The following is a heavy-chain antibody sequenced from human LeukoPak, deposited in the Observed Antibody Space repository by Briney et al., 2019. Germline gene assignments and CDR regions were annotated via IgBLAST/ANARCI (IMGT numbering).Heavy chain of an antibody. CDR3: ARGFGELLGDYFDY. J-gene: IGHJ4*02. CDR2: IYTSGRT. D-gene: IGHD3-10*01. Sequence: SETLSLTCTDSGGSISSYYWSWIRQPAGKGLEWIGRIYTSGRTNYNPSLKSRVTMSVDTSKNQFSLKLSSVTAADTAVYYCARGFGELLGDYFDYWGQGTLVTVSS. V-gene: IGHV4-4*07. CDR1: GGSISSYY.